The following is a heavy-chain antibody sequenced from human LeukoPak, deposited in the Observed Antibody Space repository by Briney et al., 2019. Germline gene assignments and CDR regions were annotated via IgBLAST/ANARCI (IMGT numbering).Heavy chain of an antibody. V-gene: IGHV4-39*07. CDR2: GYYTGST. CDR1: GGSISSSNYY. D-gene: IGHD5-24*01. CDR3: AREEVMATTFDY. J-gene: IGHJ4*02. Sequence: SETLSLTCTVSGGSISSSNYYWGWIRQPPGKGLEWIGSGYYTGSTNYNPSLKSRVTISVDTSKNQFSLKLSSVTAADTAVYYCAREEVMATTFDYWGQGTLVTVSS.